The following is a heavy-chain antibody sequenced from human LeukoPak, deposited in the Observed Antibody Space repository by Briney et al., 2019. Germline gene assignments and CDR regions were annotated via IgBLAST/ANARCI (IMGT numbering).Heavy chain of an antibody. V-gene: IGHV4-31*11. CDR1: GGSISSGGYS. Sequence: SETLSLTCAVSGGSISSGGYSWSWIRQHPGKGLEWIGYIYYSGSTYYNPSLKSRVTISVDTSKNQFSLKLSSVTAADTAVYYCARVSTLDRSDWYFDLWGRGTLVTVSS. D-gene: IGHD1-1*01. CDR2: IYYSGST. CDR3: ARVSTLDRSDWYFDL. J-gene: IGHJ2*01.